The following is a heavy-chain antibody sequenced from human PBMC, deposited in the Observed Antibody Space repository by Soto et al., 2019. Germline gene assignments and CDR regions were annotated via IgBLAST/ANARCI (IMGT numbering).Heavy chain of an antibody. J-gene: IGHJ5*02. CDR1: GFTFSSYW. V-gene: IGHV3-74*01. Sequence: PGGSLRLSCAASGFTFSSYWMHWVRQAPGKGLVWVSRINSDGSGTSYADSVKGRFTISRDNAKNTLYLQMNRLRAEDTAVYYCATLYSSSWVSWFDPWGQGTLVTVSS. CDR2: INSDGSGT. CDR3: ATLYSSSWVSWFDP. D-gene: IGHD6-13*01.